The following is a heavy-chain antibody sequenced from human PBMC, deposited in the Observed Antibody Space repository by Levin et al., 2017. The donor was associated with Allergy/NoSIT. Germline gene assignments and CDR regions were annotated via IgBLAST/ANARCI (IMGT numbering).Heavy chain of an antibody. J-gene: IGHJ6*02. CDR1: GFTFSSYG. D-gene: IGHD3-10*01. CDR3: ARAQMTMVRGVPHYGMDV. CDR2: ISYDGSNT. V-gene: IGHV3-30*03. Sequence: GESLKISCAASGFTFSSYGMHWVRQAPGKGLEWVAVISYDGSNTYPADSVKGRFTISRDNSKNTLYLQMNSLRAEDTAVYYCARAQMTMVRGVPHYGMDVWGQGTTVTVSS.